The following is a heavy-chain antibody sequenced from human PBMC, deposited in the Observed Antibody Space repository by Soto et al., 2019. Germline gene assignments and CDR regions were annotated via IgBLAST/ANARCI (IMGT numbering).Heavy chain of an antibody. Sequence: PSETLSLTCTVSGGSVSSGSYYWSWIRQPPGKGLEWIGYIYYSGGTNYNPSLKSRVTISVDTSKNQFSLKLSSVTAADTAVYYCARQYYYDSSGYYYYYYGMDVWGQRTKVTVSS. J-gene: IGHJ6*02. CDR3: ARQYYYDSSGYYYYYYGMDV. CDR2: IYYSGGT. D-gene: IGHD3-22*01. CDR1: GGSVSSGSYY. V-gene: IGHV4-61*01.